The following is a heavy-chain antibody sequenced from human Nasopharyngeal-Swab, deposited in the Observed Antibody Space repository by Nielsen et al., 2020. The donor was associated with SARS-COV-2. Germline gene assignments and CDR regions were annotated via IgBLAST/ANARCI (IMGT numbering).Heavy chain of an antibody. J-gene: IGHJ4*02. Sequence: GESLKISCAASGFTFSSYGMHWVRQAPGKGLEWVAVIWYDGSNKYYADSVKGRFTISRDNSKNTLYLQMNSLRAEDTAVYYCARERDYYGSGSYSEKHFDYWGQGTLVTVSS. CDR2: IWYDGSNK. D-gene: IGHD3-10*01. CDR3: ARERDYYGSGSYSEKHFDY. V-gene: IGHV3-33*01. CDR1: GFTFSSYG.